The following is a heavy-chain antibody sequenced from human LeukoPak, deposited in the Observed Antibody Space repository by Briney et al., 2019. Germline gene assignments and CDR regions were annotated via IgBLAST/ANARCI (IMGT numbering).Heavy chain of an antibody. V-gene: IGHV3-23*01. Sequence: GGSLRLSCAGSGFSFSTYDMGWVRQTPGKGLEWVSAISTTGGYTEDADSVKGRFTISRDNSQNTLFLQMHSLRAEDTAVYYCAKKPATIKFPFDIWGQGTLVTVSP. CDR3: AKKPATIKFPFDI. D-gene: IGHD5-24*01. CDR1: GFSFSTYD. CDR2: ISTTGGYT. J-gene: IGHJ4*02.